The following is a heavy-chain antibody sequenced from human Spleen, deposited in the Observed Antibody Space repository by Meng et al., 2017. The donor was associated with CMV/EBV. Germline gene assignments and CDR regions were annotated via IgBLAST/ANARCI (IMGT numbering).Heavy chain of an antibody. D-gene: IGHD1-14*01. CDR2: IYSSGTT. V-gene: IGHV4-4*07. J-gene: IGHJ5*02. CDR1: GGSINYFY. CDR3: ARDLPGGTKGTWLDL. Sequence: QMQLQESGPRLVKPSETLSLTCTVSGGSINYFYWSWIRQSAGKRLEWIGRIYSSGTTDYNPSLKSRVTLSIDTSKNHFSLKLNSVTAADTAVYYCARDLPGGTKGTWLDLWGQGTLVTVSS.